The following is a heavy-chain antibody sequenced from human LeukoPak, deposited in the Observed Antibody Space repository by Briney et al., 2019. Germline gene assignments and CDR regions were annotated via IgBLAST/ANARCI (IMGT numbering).Heavy chain of an antibody. D-gene: IGHD2-2*01. CDR3: ARDKDIVVVPAALPIEYYYGMDV. CDR1: GYSFTRNW. V-gene: IGHV1-18*01. CDR2: ISAYNGNT. J-gene: IGHJ6*02. Sequence: GESLKISCKASGYSFTRNWISWVRQAPGQGLEWMGWISAYNGNTNYAQKLQGRVTMTTDTSTSTAYMELRSLRSDDTAVYYCARDKDIVVVPAALPIEYYYGMDVWGQGTTVTVSS.